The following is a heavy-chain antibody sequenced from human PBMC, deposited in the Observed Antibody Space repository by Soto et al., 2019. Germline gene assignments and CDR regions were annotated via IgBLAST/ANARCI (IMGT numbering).Heavy chain of an antibody. CDR2: INHSGST. CDR1: GGSFSGYY. J-gene: IGHJ5*02. Sequence: QVQLQQWGAGLLKPSETLSLTCAVYGGSFSGYYWSWIRQPPGKGLEWIGEINHSGSTNYNPSLKSRVAISVDTSKNQFSLKLSSVTAADTAVYYCARPRYSSGWYGGFDPWGEGTLVTVSS. CDR3: ARPRYSSGWYGGFDP. V-gene: IGHV4-34*01. D-gene: IGHD6-19*01.